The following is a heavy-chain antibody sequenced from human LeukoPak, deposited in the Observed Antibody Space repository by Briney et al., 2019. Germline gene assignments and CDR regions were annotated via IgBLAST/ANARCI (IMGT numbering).Heavy chain of an antibody. Sequence: GGSLRLSCAASGFTFSSYAMHWVRHAPGKGLVWVSRINTDGSSTNYADSVKGRFTISRDNAMNTLYLQMNNLRAEDTAVYYCASRTGVYWGQGTLVSVSS. CDR1: GFTFSSYA. V-gene: IGHV3-74*01. D-gene: IGHD1-14*01. CDR2: INTDGSST. CDR3: ASRTGVY. J-gene: IGHJ4*02.